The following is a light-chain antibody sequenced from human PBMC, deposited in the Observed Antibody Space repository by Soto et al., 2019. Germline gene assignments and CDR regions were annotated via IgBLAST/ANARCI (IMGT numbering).Light chain of an antibody. Sequence: DIVMTQSPDSLAVSLGERATINCKSSQSVLYSSNNKNYLAWYQQKPGQPPKLIIYWASTRESGVPDRFSGSGSGTDFTLNISSLQAEDVEVYYCQQYYSPPQTFGPGNKVDIK. CDR1: QSVLYSSNNKNY. CDR2: WAS. V-gene: IGKV4-1*01. J-gene: IGKJ3*01. CDR3: QQYYSPPQT.